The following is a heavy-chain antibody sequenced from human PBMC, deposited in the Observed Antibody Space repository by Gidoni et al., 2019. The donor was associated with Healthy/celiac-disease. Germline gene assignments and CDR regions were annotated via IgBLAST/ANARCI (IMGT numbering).Heavy chain of an antibody. D-gene: IGHD3-9*01. Sequence: QVQLVQSGAEVKKPGASVKVSCKASGYTFTGYYMHWVRQAPGQGLEWMGWINPNSGGTNYAQKFQGWVTMTRDTSISTAYMELSRLRSDDTAVYYCARGVSTIPRSNWFDPWGQGTLVTVSS. J-gene: IGHJ5*02. CDR3: ARGVSTIPRSNWFDP. V-gene: IGHV1-2*04. CDR2: INPNSGGT. CDR1: GYTFTGYY.